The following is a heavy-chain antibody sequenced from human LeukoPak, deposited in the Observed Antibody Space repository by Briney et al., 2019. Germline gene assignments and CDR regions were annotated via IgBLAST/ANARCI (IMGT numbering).Heavy chain of an antibody. J-gene: IGHJ4*02. V-gene: IGHV3-7*03. D-gene: IGHD5-18*01. CDR2: IKQDGSEK. CDR3: ARVVRTGGYSYGYVPLHLFDY. Sequence: GGSLRLSCAASGFTFNTYWMSWVRQAPGKGLEWVANIKQDGSEKYYVDSVKGRFTISRDNAKKSLYPQMNSLRAEDTAVYYCARVVRTGGYSYGYVPLHLFDYWGQGTLVTVSS. CDR1: GFTFNTYW.